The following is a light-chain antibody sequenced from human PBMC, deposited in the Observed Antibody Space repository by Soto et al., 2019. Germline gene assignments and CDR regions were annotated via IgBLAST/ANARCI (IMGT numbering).Light chain of an antibody. CDR2: DNN. V-gene: IGLV1-51*01. J-gene: IGLJ2*01. CDR1: SSNIGNNY. Sequence: QSVLTQPPSVSAAPGQKVTISCSGSSSNIGNNYVSWYQQLPGTAPKLLIYDNNKRPSGIADRFSGSKSGTSATLGITGLQTGDEADYYCGTWDSSLSAGQGVVFGGGTQLTVL. CDR3: GTWDSSLSAGQGVV.